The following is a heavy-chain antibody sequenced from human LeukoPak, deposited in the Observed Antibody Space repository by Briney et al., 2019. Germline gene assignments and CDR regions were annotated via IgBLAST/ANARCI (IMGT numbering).Heavy chain of an antibody. CDR2: IYSGGST. D-gene: IGHD3-16*01. CDR1: GFTVSSNC. V-gene: IGHV3-66*01. Sequence: GGSLRLSCAASGFTVSSNCMSWVRQAPGKGLEWVSVIYSGGSTYYAASVKGRFTISRDNSKNTLYLQMNSLRAEDTAVYYCAREGSELGDWAFDIWGQGTMVTVSS. J-gene: IGHJ3*02. CDR3: AREGSELGDWAFDI.